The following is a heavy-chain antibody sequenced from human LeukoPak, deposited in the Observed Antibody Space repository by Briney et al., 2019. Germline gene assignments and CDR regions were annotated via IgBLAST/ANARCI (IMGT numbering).Heavy chain of an antibody. CDR1: GFTVSSNY. D-gene: IGHD5-18*01. V-gene: IGHV3-53*01. CDR2: IYSGGGT. J-gene: IGHJ4*02. CDR3: ARGRGYSYGLDY. Sequence: GGSLRLSCAASGFTVSSNYMSWVRQAPGKGLEWVSVIYSGGGTYYADSVKGRFTISRGNSKNTLYLQMNSLRAEDTAVYYCARGRGYSYGLDYWGQGTLVTVSS.